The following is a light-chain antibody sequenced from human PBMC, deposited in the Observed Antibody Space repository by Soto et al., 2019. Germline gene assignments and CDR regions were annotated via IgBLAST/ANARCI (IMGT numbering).Light chain of an antibody. CDR3: SSYTSSSPYV. CDR1: TSDVGGYKY. V-gene: IGLV2-14*01. Sequence: QSALTQPASVSGSPGQSITISCTGTTSDVGGYKYVSWYQQHPGKAPKLLIYEVSNRPSGVSNRFSGSKSGNTASLTISGPQAQEEADYYCSSYTSSSPYVFGTGTKVNV. J-gene: IGLJ1*01. CDR2: EVS.